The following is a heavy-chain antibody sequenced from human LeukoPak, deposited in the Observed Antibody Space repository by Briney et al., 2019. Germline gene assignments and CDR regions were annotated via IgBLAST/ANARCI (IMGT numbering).Heavy chain of an antibody. CDR3: ARTPIYYFDNSGYYN. CDR2: IYHSGST. Sequence: SETLSLTCTVSGYSISSGYYWGWIRQPPGKGLEWIGSIYHSGSTYYNPSLKSRVTMSVDTSKKQFSLRLSSVTAADTAVYYCARTPIYYFDNSGYYNWGQGTLVTVSS. D-gene: IGHD3-22*01. V-gene: IGHV4-38-2*02. CDR1: GYSISSGYY. J-gene: IGHJ4*02.